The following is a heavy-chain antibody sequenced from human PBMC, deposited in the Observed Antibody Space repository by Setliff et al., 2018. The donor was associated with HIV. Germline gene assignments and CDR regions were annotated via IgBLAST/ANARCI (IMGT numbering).Heavy chain of an antibody. CDR2: IHTSGIT. CDR1: SDSISSGSYY. D-gene: IGHD3-22*01. CDR3: ARDGPYDSSGINY. Sequence: SETLSLTCSVSSDSISSGSYYWSWIRLPAGKGLEWIGQIHTSGITDYNPSLKSRVTISLDTSKNQFSLKLSSVTAADTAVYYCARDGPYDSSGINYWGQGTLVTVSS. V-gene: IGHV4-61*09. J-gene: IGHJ4*02.